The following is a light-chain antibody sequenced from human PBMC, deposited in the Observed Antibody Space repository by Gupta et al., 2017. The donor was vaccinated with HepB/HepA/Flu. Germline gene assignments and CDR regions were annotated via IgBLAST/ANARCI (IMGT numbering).Light chain of an antibody. V-gene: IGLV1-44*01. CDR2: SDN. Sequence: QSVLTQPPSASGTPGQRVTISCSGSSSNIGTNTVNWYHQFPGTAPKLLIHSDNQWPLGVPDRFSGSKSGTSASLAISGLQSEDEGNYYCAAWDDGLNALVFGGGTKLTVL. CDR3: AAWDDGLNALV. CDR1: SSNIGTNT. J-gene: IGLJ2*01.